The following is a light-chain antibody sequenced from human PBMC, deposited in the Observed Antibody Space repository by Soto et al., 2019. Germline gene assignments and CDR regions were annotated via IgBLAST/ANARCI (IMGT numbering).Light chain of an antibody. Sequence: EIVLTQSPATLSLSPGERATLSCRASQGVSSYLAWYQQKPGQPPRLLIYDASNRATGIPARFSGSGPGTDFTLTISSLEPEDFAVYYCQQRSNWQVTFGGGTKVEIK. CDR3: QQRSNWQVT. J-gene: IGKJ4*01. CDR2: DAS. CDR1: QGVSSY. V-gene: IGKV3D-11*01.